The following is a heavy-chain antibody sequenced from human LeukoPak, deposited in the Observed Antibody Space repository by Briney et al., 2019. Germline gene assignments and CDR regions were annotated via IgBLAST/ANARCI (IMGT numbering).Heavy chain of an antibody. V-gene: IGHV3-48*02. CDR3: ARKVLPDNWFDP. J-gene: IGHJ5*02. Sequence: PGGSLRLSCAASGFTFSSYSMNWVRQAPGKGVEWVSYISGSGFTIYYADSVKGRFTISRDTAKNSLYLQMNSLRDEDTAVYYCARKVLPDNWFDPWGQGTLVTVSS. D-gene: IGHD2-8*02. CDR1: GFTFSSYS. CDR2: ISGSGFTI.